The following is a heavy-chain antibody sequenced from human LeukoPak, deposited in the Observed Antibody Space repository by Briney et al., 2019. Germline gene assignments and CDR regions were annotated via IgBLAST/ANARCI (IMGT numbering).Heavy chain of an antibody. D-gene: IGHD6-13*01. CDR3: VTLQAADDAFDI. V-gene: IGHV3-48*03. CDR2: ISSSGSTI. J-gene: IGHJ3*02. Sequence: PGGSLRPSCAASGFTFSSYEMNWVRQAPGKGLEWVSYISSSGSTIYYADSVKGRFTISRDNSKNTLYLQMSSLRAEDTAVYYCVTLQAADDAFDIWGQGTMVTVSS. CDR1: GFTFSSYE.